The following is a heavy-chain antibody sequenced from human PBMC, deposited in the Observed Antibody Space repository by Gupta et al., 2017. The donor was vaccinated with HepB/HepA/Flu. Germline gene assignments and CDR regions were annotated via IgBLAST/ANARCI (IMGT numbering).Heavy chain of an antibody. CDR1: GGSFSGYY. V-gene: IGHV4-34*01. J-gene: IGHJ5*02. Sequence: QVQLQQWGAGLLKPSETLSLTCAVYGGSFSGYYWSWIRQPPGKGLEWIGEINHSGSTNYNPSLKSRVTISVDTSKNQFSLKLSSVTAGDTAVYYCARGYCSSTSCYFLKVAWFDPWGQGTLVTVSS. CDR2: INHSGST. CDR3: ARGYCSSTSCYFLKVAWFDP. D-gene: IGHD2-2*01.